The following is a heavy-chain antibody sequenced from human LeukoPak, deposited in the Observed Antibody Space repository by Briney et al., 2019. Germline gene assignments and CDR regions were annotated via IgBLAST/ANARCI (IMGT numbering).Heavy chain of an antibody. J-gene: IGHJ6*04. V-gene: IGHV4-4*02. CDR3: ARPPAGV. CDR1: GVSITTANW. CDR2: IYHRGST. Sequence: SGTLSLTCGVSGVSITTANWWTWVRQTPGKGLEWIGEIYHRGSTNYNPSLKSRVTISVDTSKNQFSLKLSSVTAADTAVYYCARPPAGVWGKGTTVTVSS. D-gene: IGHD6-25*01.